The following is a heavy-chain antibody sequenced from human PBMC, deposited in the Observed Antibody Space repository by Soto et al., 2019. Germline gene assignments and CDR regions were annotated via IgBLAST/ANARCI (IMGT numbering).Heavy chain of an antibody. J-gene: IGHJ4*02. V-gene: IGHV3-7*02. D-gene: IGHD1-1*01. CDR3: ATLSPPGTFDY. CDR2: IKQDGSEK. Sequence: GGSLRLSCAASGFTFSSYWMSWVRQAPGKGLEWVANIKQDGSEKYYVDSVKGRFTISRDNAKNSLYLQMNSLRAEDTAVYYCATLSPPGTFDYWGQGTLVTVSS. CDR1: GFTFSSYW.